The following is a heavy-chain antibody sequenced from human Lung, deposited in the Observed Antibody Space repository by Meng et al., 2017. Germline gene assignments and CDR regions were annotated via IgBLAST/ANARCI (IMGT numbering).Heavy chain of an antibody. Sequence: VQLQESVPGLRNPSQTLHPPCTVSGGSISSSNYYWSWTRQPPGKGLEWSGHIYNSGSTYYNPSLKSRITISVDTSKNQFSLKLSSVTAADTAVYYCARGQKGYFDLWGRGTLVTVSS. CDR3: ARGQKGYFDL. CDR2: IYNSGST. V-gene: IGHV4-30-4*01. CDR1: GGSISSSNYY. J-gene: IGHJ2*01.